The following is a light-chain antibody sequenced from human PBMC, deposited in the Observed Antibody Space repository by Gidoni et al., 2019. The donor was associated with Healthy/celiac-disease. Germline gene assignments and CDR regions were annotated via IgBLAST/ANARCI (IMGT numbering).Light chain of an antibody. CDR1: SSDVGVYTY. Sequence: QSALTQPASVSESPGQSITISCTGPSSDVGVYTYVSWYQQHPGKAPKLMIYEVSNRPAGVSNRFSGSKSGNTASLTISVLQAEDEADYYCSSYTSSSTLGVFGGGTKLTVL. J-gene: IGLJ3*02. CDR2: EVS. V-gene: IGLV2-14*01. CDR3: SSYTSSSTLGV.